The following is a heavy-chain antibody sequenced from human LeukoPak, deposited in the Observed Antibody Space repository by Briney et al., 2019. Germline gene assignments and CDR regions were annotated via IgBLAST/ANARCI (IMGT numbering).Heavy chain of an antibody. V-gene: IGHV4-34*01. D-gene: IGHD5-18*01. CDR2: INHSGST. Sequence: SEALSLTCAVYGGSFSGYYWSWIRQPPGKGLEWIGEINHSGSTNYNPSLKSRVTISVDTSKNQFSLKLSSVTAADTAVYHCARVKRIQLWLRGGWFDPWGQGTLVTVSS. CDR1: GGSFSGYY. CDR3: ARVKRIQLWLRGGWFDP. J-gene: IGHJ5*02.